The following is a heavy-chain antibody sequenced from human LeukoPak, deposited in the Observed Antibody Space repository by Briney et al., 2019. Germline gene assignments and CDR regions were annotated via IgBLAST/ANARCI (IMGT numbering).Heavy chain of an antibody. D-gene: IGHD6-19*01. CDR2: ISPSGGST. J-gene: IGHJ4*02. CDR3: ARDFSRIAVAGEGRLYFDY. CDR1: GYTFTSNY. Sequence: GASVKVSCKAFGYTFTSNYMHWVRQAPGQGPEWMGVISPSGGSTTYAQKFQGRVTMTRDTSTSTVYMELSSLRPEDTAVYYCARDFSRIAVAGEGRLYFDYWGQGTLVTVSS. V-gene: IGHV1-46*01.